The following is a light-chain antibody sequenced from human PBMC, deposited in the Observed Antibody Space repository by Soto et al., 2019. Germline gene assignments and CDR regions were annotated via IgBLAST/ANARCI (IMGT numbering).Light chain of an antibody. J-gene: IGLJ1*01. CDR1: SSGVGGFNY. CDR2: DVS. V-gene: IGLV2-11*03. CDR3: CSFAGSYTSYV. Sequence: SCTATSSGVGGFNYVSWYQQHPGKGPKLMIYDVSKRPSGVPDRFSGSKSGNTASLTISGLQAEDEADYYCCSFAGSYTSYVFGTGTKVTVL.